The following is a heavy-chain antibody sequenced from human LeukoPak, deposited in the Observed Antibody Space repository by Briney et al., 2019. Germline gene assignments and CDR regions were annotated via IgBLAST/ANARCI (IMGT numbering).Heavy chain of an antibody. V-gene: IGHV1-69*04. CDR2: IIPILGIA. J-gene: IGHJ3*02. D-gene: IGHD3-10*01. CDR1: GGTFSSYA. CDR3: AREAGSGSGKHI. Sequence: GASVKVSCKASGGTFSSYAISWVRQAPGQGLEWMGRIIPILGIANYAQKFQGRVTITADKSTSTASMELSSLRSEDTAVYYCAREAGSGSGKHIWGQGTMVTVSS.